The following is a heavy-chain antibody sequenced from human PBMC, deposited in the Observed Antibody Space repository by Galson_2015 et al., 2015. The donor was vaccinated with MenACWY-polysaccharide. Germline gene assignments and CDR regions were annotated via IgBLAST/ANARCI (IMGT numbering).Heavy chain of an antibody. V-gene: IGHV6-1*01. J-gene: IGHJ4*02. CDR3: ARDFRGLDY. D-gene: IGHD3-10*01. Sequence: CAISGDSVSSNSVAWNWIRQSPSRGLEWLGRTYYRSKWYTDYAVAVKSRITITPDAAKNHFSLQLDSVTPEDTAMYYCARDFRGLDYWGQGTLVTVSS. CDR1: GDSVSSNSVA. CDR2: TYYRSKWYT.